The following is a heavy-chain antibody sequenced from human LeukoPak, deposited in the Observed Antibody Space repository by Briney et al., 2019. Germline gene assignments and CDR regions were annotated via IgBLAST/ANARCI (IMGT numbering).Heavy chain of an antibody. Sequence: PSQTLSLTCVVSGYSISSGHFWAWIRQPPGKGLEWIGDIFHSGITSYSPSLKSRVTISVDTSKNQFSLKLNSVTAADTAVYYCARGRYPDYWGQGTLVTVSS. V-gene: IGHV4-38-2*01. D-gene: IGHD1-26*01. J-gene: IGHJ4*02. CDR2: IFHSGIT. CDR3: ARGRYPDY. CDR1: GYSISSGHF.